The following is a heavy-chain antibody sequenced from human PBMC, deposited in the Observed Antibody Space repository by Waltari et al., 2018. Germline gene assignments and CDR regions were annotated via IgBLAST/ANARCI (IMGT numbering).Heavy chain of an antibody. J-gene: IGHJ4*02. CDR3: AREGGSYYFDY. D-gene: IGHD1-26*01. Sequence: EVQLVESGGGLVQPGGSLRISCAASGFTFSSYEMNWVRQAPGKGLEWVSYISSSGSTIYYADSVKGRFTISRDNAKNSLYLQMNSLRAEDTAVYYCAREGGSYYFDYWGQGTLVTVSS. CDR1: GFTFSSYE. CDR2: ISSSGSTI. V-gene: IGHV3-48*03.